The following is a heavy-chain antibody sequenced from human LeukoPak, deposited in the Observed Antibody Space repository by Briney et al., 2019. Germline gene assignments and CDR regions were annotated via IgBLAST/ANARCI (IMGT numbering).Heavy chain of an antibody. D-gene: IGHD5-12*01. CDR2: ISGYNGNT. Sequence: ASVNVSCKASVYSFSNYGISWVRQAPGQGLEWMGWISGYNGNTNYAQKFQGRVTMTTDTSTSTAYMELRSLRSDDTAVYYCARDCGYQCLFDYWGQGTLVTVSS. CDR3: ARDCGYQCLFDY. V-gene: IGHV1-18*01. J-gene: IGHJ4*02. CDR1: VYSFSNYG.